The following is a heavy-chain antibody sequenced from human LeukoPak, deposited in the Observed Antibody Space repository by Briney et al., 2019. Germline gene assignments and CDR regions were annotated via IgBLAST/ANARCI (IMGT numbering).Heavy chain of an antibody. Sequence: SETLSLTCTVSGGSISSYYWSWIRLPAGKGLEWIGRIYTSGSTNYNPSLKSRVTMSVDTSKNQFSLKLSSVTAADTAVYYCASEYSSGYADAFDIWGQGTMVTVSS. CDR2: IYTSGST. CDR1: GGSISSYY. V-gene: IGHV4-4*07. CDR3: ASEYSSGYADAFDI. J-gene: IGHJ3*02. D-gene: IGHD6-19*01.